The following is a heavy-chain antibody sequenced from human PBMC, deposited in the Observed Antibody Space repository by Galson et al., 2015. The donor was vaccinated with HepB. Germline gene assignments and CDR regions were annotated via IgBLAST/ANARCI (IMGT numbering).Heavy chain of an antibody. J-gene: IGHJ4*02. V-gene: IGHV3-30-3*01. CDR2: ISYDGNNQ. CDR1: GFTLTDFA. D-gene: IGHD3-22*01. CDR3: ARDPDDTDGYYLTSEY. Sequence: SLRLSCAASGFTLTDFAMYWVRQAPGKGLEWVAFISYDGNNQYYADSVRGRFTISRDVAKNTLYLQMNSLRIEDTALYYCARDPDDTDGYYLTSEYWGQGALITVSS.